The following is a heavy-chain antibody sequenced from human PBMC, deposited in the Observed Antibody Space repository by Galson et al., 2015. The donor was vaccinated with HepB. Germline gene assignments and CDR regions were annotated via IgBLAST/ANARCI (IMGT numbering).Heavy chain of an antibody. V-gene: IGHV1-69*06. J-gene: IGHJ3*01. CDR2: IIPFFNTM. CDR1: GHSFRTYT. Sequence: SVKVSCKASGHSFRTYTINWVRQAPGQGLEWVGGIIPFFNTMTYAQKFQGRVTITADRSTSTTFLELSSLRFDDTAIYYCAAGSGSDTCFLNSCYFDLWGQGTMVAISS. D-gene: IGHD1-26*01. CDR3: AAGSGSDTCFLNSCYFDL.